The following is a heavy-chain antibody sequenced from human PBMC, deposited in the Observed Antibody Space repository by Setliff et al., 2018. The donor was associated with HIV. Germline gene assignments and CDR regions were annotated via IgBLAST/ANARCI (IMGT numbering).Heavy chain of an antibody. Sequence: SVKVSCKASGDTFSSYAISWVRQAPGQGLEWMGGIIPVLGLSYYAQNFQGRVTITADESTSTAYMELRSLRSDDTAVYYCAREGDGRSGYSSDYWGQGTLVTVSS. CDR3: AREGDGRSGYSSDY. V-gene: IGHV1-69*10. J-gene: IGHJ4*02. CDR1: GDTFSSYA. D-gene: IGHD5-18*01. CDR2: IIPVLGLS.